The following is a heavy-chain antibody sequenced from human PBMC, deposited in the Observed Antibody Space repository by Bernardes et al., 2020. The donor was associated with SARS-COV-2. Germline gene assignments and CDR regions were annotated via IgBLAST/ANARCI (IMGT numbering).Heavy chain of an antibody. J-gene: IGHJ4*02. V-gene: IGHV1-18*01. Sequence: ASVKVSCKASGYIFTSFGISWVRQAPGQGLEWMGWISPYNGNTNYEQRFQGRVTMTTDTSTSTAYIELRSLRSDDTAVYYCARGLGAVAGSSVWGQGTLVTVSS. CDR2: ISPYNGNT. D-gene: IGHD6-19*01. CDR3: ARGLGAVAGSSV. CDR1: GYIFTSFG.